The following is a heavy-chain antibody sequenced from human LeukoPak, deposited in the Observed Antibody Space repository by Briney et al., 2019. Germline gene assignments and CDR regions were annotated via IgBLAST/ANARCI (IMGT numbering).Heavy chain of an antibody. CDR3: AREITGVPATAGARDY. CDR2: ITRTSIYI. J-gene: IGHJ4*02. V-gene: IGHV3-21*01. CDR1: GFTFSSYS. D-gene: IGHD2-2*01. Sequence: GGSLRLSCAAFGFTFSSYSMNWVRQAPGKGLEWVSSITRTSIYIHYADSLKGRFTISRDNAKNSLYLQMNSLRAEDTAVYYCAREITGVPATAGARDYWGQGTLVTVSS.